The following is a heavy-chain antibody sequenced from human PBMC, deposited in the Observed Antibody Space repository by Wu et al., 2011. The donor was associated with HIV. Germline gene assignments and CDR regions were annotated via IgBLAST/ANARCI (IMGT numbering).Heavy chain of an antibody. J-gene: IGHJ6*03. V-gene: IGHV1-24*01. Sequence: QVQLVQSGAEVKKPGASVKVSCKVSGYSLSELSMHWVRQVPGKGLEWMGGSDPEDGEIVYAQKFQGRVSMTEDTSTDTGYMELSSLRSEDTAVYYCSTEGKHYYMDGWGKGTTVIVSS. CDR2: SDPEDGEI. CDR1: GYSLSELS. CDR3: STEGKHYYMDG.